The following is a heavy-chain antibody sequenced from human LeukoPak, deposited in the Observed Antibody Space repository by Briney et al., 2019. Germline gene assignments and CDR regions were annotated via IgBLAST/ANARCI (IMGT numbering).Heavy chain of an antibody. V-gene: IGHV5-51*01. Sequence: KHGESLKISCKGSGYSFTSNWIGWVRQMPGKGLEWMGIIYPGDSDTRNSPSFRGQVTISADKSISTAYLQWSSLKASDTAMYYCARLAKARKDGYNFGFDSWGQGTLVTVSS. CDR1: GYSFTSNW. CDR2: IYPGDSDT. D-gene: IGHD5-24*01. J-gene: IGHJ4*02. CDR3: ARLAKARKDGYNFGFDS.